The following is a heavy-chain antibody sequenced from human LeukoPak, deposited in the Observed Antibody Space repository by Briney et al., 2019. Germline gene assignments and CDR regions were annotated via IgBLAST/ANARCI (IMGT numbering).Heavy chain of an antibody. V-gene: IGHV4-59*01. Sequence: SETLSLTCTVSGGSISSYYWSWIRQPPGKGLEWIGYIYYSGSTNYNPSLKSRVTISVDTSKNQFSLKLSSVTAADTAVYYCARYFNWFDPWGQGTLVTVSS. CDR3: ARYFNWFDP. D-gene: IGHD2/OR15-2a*01. CDR1: GGSISSYY. CDR2: IYYSGST. J-gene: IGHJ5*02.